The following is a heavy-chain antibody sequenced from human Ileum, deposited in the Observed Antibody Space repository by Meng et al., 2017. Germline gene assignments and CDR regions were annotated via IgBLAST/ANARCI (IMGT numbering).Heavy chain of an antibody. CDR1: GGSFSAYY. CDR2: FDYTGAT. J-gene: IGHJ4*02. D-gene: IGHD3-10*01. V-gene: IGHV4-34*01. CDR3: ARRRGYYTSGDSE. Sequence: QVQLHQWGAGLLKPSETLSLTCTVYGGSFSAYYWIWIRQAPGRGLEWIGDFDYTGATNYNPSLKSRLSISLDTSKNQFSLSLSSVTAAETAIYYCARRRGYYTSGDSEWGQGTLVTVSS.